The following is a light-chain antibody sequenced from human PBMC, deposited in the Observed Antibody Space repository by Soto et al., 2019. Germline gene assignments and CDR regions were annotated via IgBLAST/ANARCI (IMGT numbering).Light chain of an antibody. CDR3: QQYGSSPET. V-gene: IGKV3-20*01. Sequence: EIVLTQSPGTLSLPPGERATLSCRASQSVSSSYLAWYQQKPGQAPRLLIYGASSRATGIPDRFSGSGSGTDFTLTISRLEPQDFEVYYCQQYGSSPETFGQGTKVEIX. CDR1: QSVSSSY. CDR2: GAS. J-gene: IGKJ1*01.